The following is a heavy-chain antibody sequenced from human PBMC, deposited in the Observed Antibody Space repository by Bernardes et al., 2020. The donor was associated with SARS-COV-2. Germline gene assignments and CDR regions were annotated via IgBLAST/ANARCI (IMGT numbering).Heavy chain of an antibody. CDR2: IYYSGST. D-gene: IGHD2-21*02. J-gene: IGHJ5*02. CDR1: GDSVSSGNYY. V-gene: IGHV4-61*01. CDR3: ARGGPRGVTGARGQFDP. Sequence: SETLSLTCTISGDSVSSGNYYWSWIRQSPGKGLEWIGDIYYSGSTKYNPFLKSRVTMSVDTSKNQISLNLSSVTAADTAVYYCARGGPRGVTGARGQFDPWGQGTLVTVSP.